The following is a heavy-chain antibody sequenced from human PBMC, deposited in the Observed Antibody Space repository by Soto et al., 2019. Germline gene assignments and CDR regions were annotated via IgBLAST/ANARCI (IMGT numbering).Heavy chain of an antibody. D-gene: IGHD4-17*01. Sequence: GGSLRLSCAASGFTFSSYGMHWVRQAPGKGLEWVAVISYDGSNKYYADSVKGRFTISRDNSKNTLYLQMNSLRAEDTAVYYCAKPTQKYGDFPFDYWGQGTLVTVSS. CDR2: ISYDGSNK. J-gene: IGHJ4*02. V-gene: IGHV3-30*18. CDR3: AKPTQKYGDFPFDY. CDR1: GFTFSSYG.